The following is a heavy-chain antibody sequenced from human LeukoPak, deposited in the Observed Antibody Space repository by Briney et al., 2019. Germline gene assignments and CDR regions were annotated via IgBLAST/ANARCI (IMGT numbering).Heavy chain of an antibody. D-gene: IGHD3-10*01. CDR3: HLGSMVRGVIITSNYFDY. CDR2: IYSGGST. V-gene: IGHV3-53*01. Sequence: PGGSLRLPCAASGFTVSSNYMSWVRQAPGKGLEWVSVIYSGGSTYYADSVKGRFTISRDNSKNTLYLQMNSLRAEDTAVYYCHLGSMVRGVIITSNYFDYWGQGTLVTVSS. J-gene: IGHJ4*02. CDR1: GFTVSSNY.